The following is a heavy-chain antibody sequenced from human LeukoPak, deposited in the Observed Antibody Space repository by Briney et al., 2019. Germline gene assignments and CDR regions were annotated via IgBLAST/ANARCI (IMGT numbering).Heavy chain of an antibody. CDR2: IYYSGST. CDR3: AIDSSGYYDAFDI. D-gene: IGHD3-22*01. CDR1: GGSFSEYY. J-gene: IGHJ3*02. Sequence: SETLSLTCAVYGGSFSEYYWSWIRQPPGKGLEWIGYIYYSGSTNYNPSLKSRVTISVDTSKNQFSLKLSSVTAADTAVYYCAIDSSGYYDAFDIWGQGTMVTVSS. V-gene: IGHV4-59*01.